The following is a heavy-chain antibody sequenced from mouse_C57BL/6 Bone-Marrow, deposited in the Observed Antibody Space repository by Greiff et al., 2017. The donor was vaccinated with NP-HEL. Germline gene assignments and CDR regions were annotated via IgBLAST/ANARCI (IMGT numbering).Heavy chain of an antibody. CDR3: ARWVYYYSSSPSFDY. CDR2: IYPRSGNT. V-gene: IGHV1-81*01. CDR1: GYTFTSYG. J-gene: IGHJ2*01. Sequence: QVQLQQSGAELARPGASVKLSCKASGYTFTSYGISWVKQRTGQGLEWIGEIYPRSGNTYYNEKFKGKATLTADKSSSTVYMELRSLTSEDSAVYFCARWVYYYSSSPSFDYWGQGTTLTVSS. D-gene: IGHD1-1*01.